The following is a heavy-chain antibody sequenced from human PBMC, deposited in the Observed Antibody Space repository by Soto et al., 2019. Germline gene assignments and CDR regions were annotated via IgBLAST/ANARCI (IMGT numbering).Heavy chain of an antibody. CDR3: ARHSVTRYCSSTSCYEADDAFDI. CDR1: GYNFTRYW. Sequence: GESLKISCKGCGYNFTRYWIGWVRQMHGKGLKWMGIIYPGDSDTRYSPSFQGQVTISADKSISTAYLQWSSLKASDTAMYYCARHSVTRYCSSTSCYEADDAFDIWGQGTMVTVSS. J-gene: IGHJ3*02. D-gene: IGHD2-2*01. CDR2: IYPGDSDT. V-gene: IGHV5-51*01.